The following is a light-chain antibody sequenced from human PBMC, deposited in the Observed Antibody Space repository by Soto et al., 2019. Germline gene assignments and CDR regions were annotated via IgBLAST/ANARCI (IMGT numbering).Light chain of an antibody. CDR2: EVS. J-gene: IGLJ2*01. CDR1: SSDAGGYNY. Sequence: QSVLTQPPSASGSLGQSVTISCTGTSSDAGGYNYVSWYQQHPGKAPKLMIYEVSKRPSGVPERFSGSKSGNTASLTVSGLQAEDEAVYYCSSYAGSNNFVVFGGGTKVTVL. CDR3: SSYAGSNNFVV. V-gene: IGLV2-8*01.